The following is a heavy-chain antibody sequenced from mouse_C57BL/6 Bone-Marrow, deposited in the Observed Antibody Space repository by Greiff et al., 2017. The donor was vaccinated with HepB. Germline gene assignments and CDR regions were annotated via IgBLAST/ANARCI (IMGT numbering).Heavy chain of an antibody. D-gene: IGHD2-1*01. J-gene: IGHJ4*01. CDR2: IRSKSNNYAT. CDR1: GFSFNTYA. Sequence: EVKLVESGGGLVQPKGSLKLSCAASGFSFNTYAMNWVRQAPGKGLEWVARIRSKSNNYATYYADSVKDRFTISRDDSESMLYLQMNNLKTEDTAMYYCVRSFYHRGAMDYWGQGTSVTVSS. CDR3: VRSFYHRGAMDY. V-gene: IGHV10-1*01.